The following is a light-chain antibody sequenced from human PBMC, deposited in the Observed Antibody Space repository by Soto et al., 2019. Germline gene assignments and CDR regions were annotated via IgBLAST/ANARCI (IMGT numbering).Light chain of an antibody. J-gene: IGKJ2*01. Sequence: EIVLTQSPGTLSLSPGERATLSCRASQSVRSNYLAWYQQKPGQAPRLLIYGASSSATGIPDRFSGSGSGTDFTLTSSRLEPEDFAVYYWQHYGSSAYTFGQGTTLEIK. CDR2: GAS. V-gene: IGKV3-20*01. CDR3: QHYGSSAYT. CDR1: QSVRSNY.